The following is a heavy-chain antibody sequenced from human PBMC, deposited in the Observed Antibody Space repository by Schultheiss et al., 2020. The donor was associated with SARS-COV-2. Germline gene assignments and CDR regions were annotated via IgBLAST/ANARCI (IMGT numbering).Heavy chain of an antibody. J-gene: IGHJ4*02. D-gene: IGHD4-17*01. CDR3: ARDRTGYYGDYPPH. CDR2: ISSSSSII. CDR1: GFTFSSYS. Sequence: GGSLRLSCAASGFTFSSYSMNWVRQAPGKGLEWVSYISSSSSIIYYADSVKGRFTISRDNAKNSLYLQMNSLRAEDTAVYYCARDRTGYYGDYPPHWGQGTLVTVA. V-gene: IGHV3-48*04.